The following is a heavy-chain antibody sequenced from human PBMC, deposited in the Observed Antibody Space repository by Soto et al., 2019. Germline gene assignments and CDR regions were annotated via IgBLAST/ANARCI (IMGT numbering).Heavy chain of an antibody. CDR3: ARVRVGAIPTRYYYYGMDV. V-gene: IGHV4-30-4*02. CDR1: GAPITRDHYY. D-gene: IGHD1-26*01. Sequence: SETLSLTCSVSGAPITRDHYYWSWIRHLPGKGLEWIGSIYDSGTTKFNPSLTSRLALSVDTSKNQFSLKLSSVTAADTAVYYCARVRVGAIPTRYYYYGMDVWGQGTTVTVSS. CDR2: IYDSGTT. J-gene: IGHJ6*02.